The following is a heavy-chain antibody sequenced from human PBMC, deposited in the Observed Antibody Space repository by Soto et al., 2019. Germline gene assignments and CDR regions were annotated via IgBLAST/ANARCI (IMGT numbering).Heavy chain of an antibody. D-gene: IGHD2-2*01. Sequence: PGGSLRLSCAASGFTFSSYEMNWVRQAPGKGLEWVSYISSSGSTIYYADSVKGRFTISRDNAKNSLYLQMNSLRAEDTAVYYCAREVGCSSTSCYPDWGPYYYGMDVWGQGTTVTVS. CDR1: GFTFSSYE. CDR3: AREVGCSSTSCYPDWGPYYYGMDV. J-gene: IGHJ6*02. CDR2: ISSSGSTI. V-gene: IGHV3-48*03.